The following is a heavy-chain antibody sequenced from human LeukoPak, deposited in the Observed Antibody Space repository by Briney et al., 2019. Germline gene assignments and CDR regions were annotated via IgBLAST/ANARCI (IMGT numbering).Heavy chain of an antibody. CDR3: ATVWGGSSGGFDY. CDR1: GYSLTELS. V-gene: IGHV1-24*01. D-gene: IGHD2-15*01. Sequence: ASVKVSCKFSGYSLTELSIHWVRQAPGKGLEWMGGIDPEDGETLYAQNLQGRVTMTEDTSTDTAYMELSSPRSEDTAVYYCATVWGGSSGGFDYWGQGTLVTVSS. CDR2: IDPEDGET. J-gene: IGHJ4*02.